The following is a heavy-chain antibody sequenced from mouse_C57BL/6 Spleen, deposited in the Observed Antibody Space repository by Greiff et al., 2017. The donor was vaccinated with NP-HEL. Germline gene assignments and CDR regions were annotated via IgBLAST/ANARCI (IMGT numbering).Heavy chain of an antibody. D-gene: IGHD1-1*01. J-gene: IGHJ4*01. CDR3: AKILRGRAMDY. CDR2: IYPGDGDT. V-gene: IGHV1-80*01. Sequence: VQLQQSGAELVKPGASVKISCKASGYAFSSYWMNWVKQRPGKGLEWIGQIYPGDGDTNYNGKFKGKATLTADKSASTAYMQLSSLTSEDSAVYFCAKILRGRAMDYWGQGTSVTVSS. CDR1: GYAFSSYW.